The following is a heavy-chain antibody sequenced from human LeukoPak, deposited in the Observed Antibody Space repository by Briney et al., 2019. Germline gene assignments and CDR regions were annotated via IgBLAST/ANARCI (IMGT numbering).Heavy chain of an antibody. V-gene: IGHV1-18*01. Sequence: ASVKVSCKASGYTFTSYGISWVRQAPGQGLEWMGRISAYNGNTNYAQKLQGRVTMTTDTSTSTAYMELRSLRSDDTAVYYCARDGVAYCSGGSCYSRDWGQGTLVTVSS. CDR2: ISAYNGNT. CDR1: GYTFTSYG. J-gene: IGHJ4*02. CDR3: ARDGVAYCSGGSCYSRD. D-gene: IGHD2-15*01.